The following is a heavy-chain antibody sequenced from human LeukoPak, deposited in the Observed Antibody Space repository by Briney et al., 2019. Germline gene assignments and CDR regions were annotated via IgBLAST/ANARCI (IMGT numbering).Heavy chain of an antibody. CDR2: IHYSGIT. CDR1: GGSISSGGYY. V-gene: IGHV4-31*03. D-gene: IGHD6-6*01. CDR3: VRAGPSSSCCGWFDP. J-gene: IGHJ5*02. Sequence: SETLSLTCTVSGGSISSGGYYWSWIRQHPGKGLEWIGYIHYSGITHYNPSLKSRVTISVDTSENQFSLKLSSVTAADTAVYYCVRAGPSSSCCGWFDPWGQGTLVTVSS.